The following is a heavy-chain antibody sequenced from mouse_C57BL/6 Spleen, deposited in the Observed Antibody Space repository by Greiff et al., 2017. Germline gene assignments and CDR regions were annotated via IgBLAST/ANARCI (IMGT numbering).Heavy chain of an antibody. CDR3: ARTSSNYEAMDY. D-gene: IGHD2-5*01. Sequence: QVTLKVCGPGILQSSQTLSLTCSFSGFSLSTSGMGVSWIRQPSGKGLEWLAHIYWDDDKRYNPFLKSRLTISKDTSRNQVFLKITRLDTADTATYYCARTSSNYEAMDYWGQGTSVTVSS. CDR1: GFSLSTSGMG. CDR2: IYWDDDK. V-gene: IGHV8-12*01. J-gene: IGHJ4*01.